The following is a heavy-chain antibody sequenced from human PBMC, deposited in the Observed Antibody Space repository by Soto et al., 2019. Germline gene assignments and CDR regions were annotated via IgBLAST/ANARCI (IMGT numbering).Heavy chain of an antibody. CDR3: ARDEGIPSDQWIVLGIDY. CDR1: GYSLCSVYY. CDR2: IYHSGSA. D-gene: IGHD2-8*01. Sequence: PATMSHTCSCAGYSLCSVYYWCWIRHPRGKGLEWIGNIYHSGSAYYNPSLKSRVTISVDTSKNQFSLKLSSVTAADTAVYYCARDEGIPSDQWIVLGIDYWGQGTMVTVSS. J-gene: IGHJ4*02. V-gene: IGHV4-38-2*02.